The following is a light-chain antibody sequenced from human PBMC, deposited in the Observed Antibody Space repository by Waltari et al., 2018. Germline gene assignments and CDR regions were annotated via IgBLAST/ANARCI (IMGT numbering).Light chain of an antibody. CDR1: NIGSRS. CDR3: QVWESDSDHRNII. CDR2: DDN. J-gene: IGLJ2*01. Sequence: SYLLPQQTAVSVDHGKTATVRRGVNNIGSRSEQWYQQWSGEAPGLVMYDDNERPSGIPGRFSGSNSGNTASLTISRAEVGDEADYDCQVWESDSDHRNIIFGGGTKLTVL. V-gene: IGLV3-21*01.